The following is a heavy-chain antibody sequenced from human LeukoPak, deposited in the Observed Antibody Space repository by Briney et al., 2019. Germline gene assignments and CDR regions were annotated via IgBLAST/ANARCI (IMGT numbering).Heavy chain of an antibody. CDR3: ARARTRWELLSNAFDI. V-gene: IGHV3-30-3*01. CDR1: GFTFSSYA. D-gene: IGHD1-26*01. CDR2: ISYDGSNK. Sequence: TGRSLRLSCAASGFTFSSYAMHWVRQAPGKGLEWVAVISYDGSNKYYADSVKGRFTISRDNSKNTLYLQMNSLRAEDTAVYYCARARTRWELLSNAFDIWGQGTMVTVSS. J-gene: IGHJ3*02.